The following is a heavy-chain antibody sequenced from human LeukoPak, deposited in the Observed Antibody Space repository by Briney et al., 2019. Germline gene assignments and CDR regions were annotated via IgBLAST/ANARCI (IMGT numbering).Heavy chain of an antibody. CDR1: GYTLTELS. CDR2: FDPEHGET. V-gene: IGHV1-24*01. Sequence: ASVKVSCKVSGYTLTELSMHWVRQAPGRGLEWMGGFDPEHGETVYAQKFQGRLTMTEDTSTHTAYMELSSLRSDDTAVYYCATDPVGYCNANGCYSVDYWGQGTLVTVSS. CDR3: ATDPVGYCNANGCYSVDY. J-gene: IGHJ4*02. D-gene: IGHD2-15*01.